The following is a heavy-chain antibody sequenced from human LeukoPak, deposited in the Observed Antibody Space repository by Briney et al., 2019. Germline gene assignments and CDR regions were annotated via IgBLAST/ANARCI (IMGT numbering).Heavy chain of an antibody. CDR2: ISSDGSNK. CDR3: AKDGVFRQWLGGWQDY. Sequence: GGSLRLSCSASGFIFSSYGMHWVRQAPGKGLEGVAAISSDGSNKYYADSVKGRLTISRDNSKNTLYLEMNSLRAEDTAVYFCAKDGVFRQWLGGWQDYWGQGTLVTVSS. J-gene: IGHJ4*02. D-gene: IGHD6-19*01. CDR1: GFIFSSYG. V-gene: IGHV3-30*18.